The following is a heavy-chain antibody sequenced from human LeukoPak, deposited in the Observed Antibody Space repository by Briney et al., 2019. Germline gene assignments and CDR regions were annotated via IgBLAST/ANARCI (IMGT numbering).Heavy chain of an antibody. Sequence: ASVKVSCKASGYTFTAYYIHWVRQAPRQGLEWMGWINPNSGGTNYAQKFQGRVTMTRDTSISTAYMELSSLTSDDTAVYYCARGVVAATFYYYMDVWGKGTTVTVSS. CDR2: INPNSGGT. D-gene: IGHD2-15*01. V-gene: IGHV1-2*02. J-gene: IGHJ6*03. CDR1: GYTFTAYY. CDR3: ARGVVAATFYYYMDV.